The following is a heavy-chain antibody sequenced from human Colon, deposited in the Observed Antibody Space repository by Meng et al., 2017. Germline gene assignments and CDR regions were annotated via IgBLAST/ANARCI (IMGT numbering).Heavy chain of an antibody. V-gene: IGHV4-30-4*01. Sequence: QVQRQESGPGLVKPSQTLSLPCTASGGSISSGDYYWSWIRQPPGKGLEWIGYIYYSGSTYYNPSLKSRVTISVDTSKNQFSLKLSSVTAADTAVYYCARGYYDSSGYGYWYFDLWGRGALVTVSS. CDR1: GGSISSGDYY. CDR3: ARGYYDSSGYGYWYFDL. CDR2: IYYSGST. D-gene: IGHD3-22*01. J-gene: IGHJ2*01.